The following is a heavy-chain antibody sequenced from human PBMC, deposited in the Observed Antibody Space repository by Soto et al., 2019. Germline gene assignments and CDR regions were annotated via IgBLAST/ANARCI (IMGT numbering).Heavy chain of an antibody. CDR1: GYTFTSYA. Sequence: ASVKVSCKASGYTFTSYAMHWVRQAPGQRLEWMGWINAGNGNTKYSQKFQGRVTITRDTSASTAYMELSSLRSEDTAVYYCDIRYCSSTSCSYYFDYWGQGTLVTVSS. CDR2: INAGNGNT. CDR3: DIRYCSSTSCSYYFDY. J-gene: IGHJ4*02. V-gene: IGHV1-3*01. D-gene: IGHD2-2*01.